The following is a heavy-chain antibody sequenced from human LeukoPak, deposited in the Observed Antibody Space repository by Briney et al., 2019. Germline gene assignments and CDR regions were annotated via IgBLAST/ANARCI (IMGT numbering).Heavy chain of an antibody. CDR1: AFTISDYW. CDR3: ARDGTGTGLDY. J-gene: IGHJ4*02. D-gene: IGHD3/OR15-3a*01. V-gene: IGHV3-7*01. Sequence: GGSLRLSCAASAFTISDYWMSWVRQTPGKGLEWVANIKQDGSEKYYVGSVKGRFTISRDNSKNTLYLQMNSLRAEDTAVYYCARDGTGTGLDYWGQGTLVTVSS. CDR2: IKQDGSEK.